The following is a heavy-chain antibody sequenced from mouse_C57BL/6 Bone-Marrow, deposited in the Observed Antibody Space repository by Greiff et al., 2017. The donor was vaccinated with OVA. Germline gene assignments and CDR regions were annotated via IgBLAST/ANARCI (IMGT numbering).Heavy chain of an antibody. D-gene: IGHD1-1*01. V-gene: IGHV2-6-1*01. J-gene: IGHJ3*01. CDR2: IWSDGST. CDR3: ARHGSSYPFAY. CDR1: GFSLTSYG. Sequence: VQLKESGPGLVAPSPSLSLTCTVSGFSLTSYGVHWVRQPPGKGLEWLVVIWSDGSTTYNSALKSRLSISKDNSKGQVLLKRNSLQTADTAMYYCARHGSSYPFAYWGQGTLVTVSA.